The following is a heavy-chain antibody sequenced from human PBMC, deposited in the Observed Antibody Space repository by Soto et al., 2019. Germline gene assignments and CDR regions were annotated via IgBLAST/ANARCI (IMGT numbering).Heavy chain of an antibody. CDR3: VREMPVPIRGGYYYYSVLDA. Sequence: GGSLRLSCAASGFSFNDNWMHWVRQVPGKGLMWVSRLKSDGRDTIYADSAKGRFTVSRDSAKNTLYLQMNSLRVEDTAVYYCVREMPVPIRGGYYYYSVLDAWGQGTTVTASS. J-gene: IGHJ6*02. CDR1: GFSFNDNW. CDR2: LKSDGRDT. V-gene: IGHV3-74*01. D-gene: IGHD2-2*01.